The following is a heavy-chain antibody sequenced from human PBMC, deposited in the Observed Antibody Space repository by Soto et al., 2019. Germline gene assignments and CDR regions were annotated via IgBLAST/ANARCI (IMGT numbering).Heavy chain of an antibody. CDR2: ISGSGGST. CDR3: AKDLEVRAYGAHDYFDY. Sequence: GGSLRLSCAASGFTFSSYAMSWVRQAPGKGLEWVSAISGSGGSTYYADSVKGRFTISRDNSKNTLYLQMNSLRAEDTAVYYCAKDLEVRAYGAHDYFDYWGQGTLVTVSS. D-gene: IGHD4-17*01. CDR1: GFTFSSYA. V-gene: IGHV3-23*01. J-gene: IGHJ4*02.